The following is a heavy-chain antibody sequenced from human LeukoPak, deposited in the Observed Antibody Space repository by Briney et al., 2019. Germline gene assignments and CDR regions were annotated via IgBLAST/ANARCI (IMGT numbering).Heavy chain of an antibody. V-gene: IGHV3-23*01. CDR2: VSGSGDNT. CDR3: ASRRYGDYPFDY. J-gene: IGHJ4*02. D-gene: IGHD4-17*01. CDR1: GLSFTNFA. Sequence: PGGSLRLSCAASGLSFTNFAMSWVRQAPGKGLEWVSSVSGSGDNTYHADSVRGRFTISRDNSNNTLYLRMNSRRDEDTATYYCASRRYGDYPFDYRGQGTLVTVSS.